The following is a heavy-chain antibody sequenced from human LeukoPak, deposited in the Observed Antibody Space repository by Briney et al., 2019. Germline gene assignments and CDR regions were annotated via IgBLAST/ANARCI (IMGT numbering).Heavy chain of an antibody. Sequence: GGSLRLSCAASGFTFSSYAMSWIRQAPGKGLEWVSAISGSGGSTYYADSVKGRFTISRDNSKNTLYLQMNSLRAEDTAVYYCAKDPSPGGSYFHPDYWGQGTLVTVSS. V-gene: IGHV3-23*01. J-gene: IGHJ4*02. D-gene: IGHD1-26*01. CDR1: GFTFSSYA. CDR3: AKDPSPGGSYFHPDY. CDR2: ISGSGGST.